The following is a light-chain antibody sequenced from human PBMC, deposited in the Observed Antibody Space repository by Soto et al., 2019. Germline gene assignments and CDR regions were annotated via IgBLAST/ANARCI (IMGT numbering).Light chain of an antibody. J-gene: IGLJ3*02. CDR3: QTWGTGIWV. V-gene: IGLV4-69*01. CDR2: LNSDGSH. CDR1: SGHSSYA. Sequence: QPVLTQSPSASASLGASVKLTCTLSSGHSSYAIAWHQQQPEKGTRYLLKLNSDGSHRKGDGIPDRFSGSSSGAERYLTISSLQSEDEDDYYCQTWGTGIWVFGGGTKLTVL.